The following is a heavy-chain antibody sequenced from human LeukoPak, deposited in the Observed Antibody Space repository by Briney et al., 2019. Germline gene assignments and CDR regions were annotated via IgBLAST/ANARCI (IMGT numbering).Heavy chain of an antibody. CDR1: GFTFSNYW. CDR3: ARGPSYYMDV. V-gene: IGHV3-7*01. Sequence: GSLRLLCSASGFTFSNYWMTWVRQAPGEGVEGVANIKEDGGEKYYVDSVKGRFTISRDNAKNSLYLQMNSLRAEDTAVYYCARGPSYYMDVWGKGTTVTVSS. CDR2: IKEDGGEK. J-gene: IGHJ6*03.